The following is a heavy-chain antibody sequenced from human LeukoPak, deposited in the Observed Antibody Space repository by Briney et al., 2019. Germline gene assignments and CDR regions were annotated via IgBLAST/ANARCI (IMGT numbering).Heavy chain of an antibody. J-gene: IGHJ6*03. Sequence: ASVKVSCKASGYTFTGYYMHWVRQAPGQGLEWMGWINLNSGGTNYAQKFQGRVTMTRDTSISTAYMELNRLRSDDTAVYYCARGYGYGDVRNYYYYYMDVWGKGTTVTVSS. D-gene: IGHD4-17*01. V-gene: IGHV1-2*02. CDR2: INLNSGGT. CDR1: GYTFTGYY. CDR3: ARGYGYGDVRNYYYYYMDV.